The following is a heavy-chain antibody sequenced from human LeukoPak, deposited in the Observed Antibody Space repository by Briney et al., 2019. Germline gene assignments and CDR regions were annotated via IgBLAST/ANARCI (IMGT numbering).Heavy chain of an antibody. CDR2: IYYSGST. Sequence: SETLSLTCTVSGVSVSSGSYYWSWIRQPPGKGLEWIGYIYYSGSTNYNPSLKSRVTISVDTSKNQSSLKLSSVTAADTAVYYCARDRPPGMDVWGQGTTVTVSS. CDR1: GVSVSSGSYY. J-gene: IGHJ6*02. V-gene: IGHV4-61*01. CDR3: ARDRPPGMDV.